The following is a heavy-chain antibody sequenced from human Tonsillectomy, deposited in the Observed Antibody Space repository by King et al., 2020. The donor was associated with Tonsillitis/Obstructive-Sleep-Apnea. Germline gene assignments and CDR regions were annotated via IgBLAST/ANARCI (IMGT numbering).Heavy chain of an antibody. J-gene: IGHJ6*02. Sequence: QLQESGLGLVKPSETLSLTCTVSGGSISSSYWSWIRQPPGKGLEWIGYIYYRGSTNYNPSLKSRVTISVDTSKNQFSLKLSSVTAADTAVYYCAREITIFGVLTSDGMDVWGQGTTVTVSS. V-gene: IGHV4-59*01. CDR2: IYYRGST. D-gene: IGHD3-3*01. CDR3: AREITIFGVLTSDGMDV. CDR1: GGSISSSY.